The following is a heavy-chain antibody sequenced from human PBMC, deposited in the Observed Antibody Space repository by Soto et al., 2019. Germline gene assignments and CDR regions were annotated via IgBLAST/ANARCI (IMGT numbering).Heavy chain of an antibody. J-gene: IGHJ6*02. CDR2: ISSSSSTI. CDR3: ARDRRVYGMDV. Sequence: EVQLVESGGGLVQPGGSLRLSCAASGFTFSSYSMNWVRQAPGKGLEWVSYISSSSSTIYYADSVKGRFTISRHNAKNSLYLQMNSLRAEDTAVYYCARDRRVYGMDVWGQGTTVTVSS. V-gene: IGHV3-48*01. CDR1: GFTFSSYS.